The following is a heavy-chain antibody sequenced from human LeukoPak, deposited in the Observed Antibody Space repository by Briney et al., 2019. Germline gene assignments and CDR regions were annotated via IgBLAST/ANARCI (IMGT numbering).Heavy chain of an antibody. V-gene: IGHV1-2*02. CDR2: LNPRSGAT. CDR1: GYTFVDYF. CDR3: ARDHRRGSTGYDMPAD. J-gene: IGHJ4*02. Sequence: GASVKVSCKASGYTFVDYFLYWVRQAPGQGLAWMGWLNPRSGATNYAQKFQARATMTRDTSINTAYMELSRLRSDDTAVYSCARDHRRGSTGYDMPADWGQGTLVTVSS. D-gene: IGHD5-12*01.